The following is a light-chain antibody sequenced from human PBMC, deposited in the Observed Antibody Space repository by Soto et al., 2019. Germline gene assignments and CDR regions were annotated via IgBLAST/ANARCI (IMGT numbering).Light chain of an antibody. Sequence: QSALTQPRSVSGSPGQSVTISCTGTSSDVGAYNFVSWYQQHPGKAPKLMIYDVSKRPSGVPDRFSGSKSGNTASLTISVLQAEDEADYYCCSYAGSYTWVFGTGTKLTVL. V-gene: IGLV2-11*01. CDR3: CSYAGSYTWV. J-gene: IGLJ1*01. CDR1: SSDVGAYNF. CDR2: DVS.